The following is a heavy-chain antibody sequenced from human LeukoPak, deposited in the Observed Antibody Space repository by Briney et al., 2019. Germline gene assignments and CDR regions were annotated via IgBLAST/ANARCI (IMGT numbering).Heavy chain of an antibody. J-gene: IGHJ4*02. D-gene: IGHD3-3*01. CDR3: AKDEGTFYDFWSGYIPGGIDY. CDR1: GFTFSSYA. Sequence: LAGGSLRLSCAASGFTFSSYAMSWVRQAPGKGLEWVSAISGSGGSTYYADSVKGRFTISRDNSKNTLYLQMNSLRAEDTAVYYCAKDEGTFYDFWSGYIPGGIDYWGQGTLVTVSS. V-gene: IGHV3-23*01. CDR2: ISGSGGST.